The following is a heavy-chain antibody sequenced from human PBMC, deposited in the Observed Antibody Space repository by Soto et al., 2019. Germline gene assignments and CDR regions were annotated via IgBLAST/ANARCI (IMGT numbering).Heavy chain of an antibody. Sequence: PGESLKISCEASGYSFTSYWITWERQMPGKGLEWMGRINPSDSYTNYSPSFQGHVTISVDKSISTIYLQWSSLRSDDTAVYYCARAILEWLKPDYWGQGTLVTVS. CDR1: GYSFTSYW. J-gene: IGHJ4*02. CDR2: INPSDSYT. D-gene: IGHD3-3*01. V-gene: IGHV5-10-1*01. CDR3: ARAILEWLKPDY.